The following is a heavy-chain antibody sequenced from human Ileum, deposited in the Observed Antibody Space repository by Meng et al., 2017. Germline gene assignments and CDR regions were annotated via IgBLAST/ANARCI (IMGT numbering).Heavy chain of an antibody. Sequence: QVQLQQSGAGVVKPSQTLSRTGAISGDSVPSESGAWNWIRQSPSRGLEWLGRTFYRSKWNDDFAESVKSRITITTDTSKNQFSLQLNSVTPEDTAVYYCARGWYSSGFHSWGQGTLVTVSS. D-gene: IGHD6-19*01. CDR1: GDSVPSESGA. J-gene: IGHJ4*02. CDR3: ARGWYSSGFHS. CDR2: TFYRSKWND. V-gene: IGHV6-1*01.